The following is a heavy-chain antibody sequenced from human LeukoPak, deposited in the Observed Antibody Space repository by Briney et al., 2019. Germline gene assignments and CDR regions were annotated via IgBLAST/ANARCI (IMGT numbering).Heavy chain of an antibody. D-gene: IGHD3-22*01. CDR3: TTDGDDSSGYYIRVDY. CDR2: MNPNSGNT. Sequence: ASVKVSCKASGYTFTSYDINWVRQATGQGLEWMGWMNPNSGNTGYAQKFQGRVTMTRNTSISTAYMELSSLRSEDTAVYYCTTDGDDSSGYYIRVDYWGQGTLVTVSS. V-gene: IGHV1-8*01. CDR1: GYTFTSYD. J-gene: IGHJ4*02.